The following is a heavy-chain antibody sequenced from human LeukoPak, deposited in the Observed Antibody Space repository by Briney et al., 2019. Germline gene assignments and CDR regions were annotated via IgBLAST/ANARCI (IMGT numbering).Heavy chain of an antibody. Sequence: GGSLRLSCAASGFTFSSYAMSWVRQAPGKGLEWVSAISGSGGSTYYADSVKGRFTISRDNSKNTLYLQMNSLRAEDTAVYYCAKVGYSSSWYDHFDYWGQGTLVTVSS. CDR2: ISGSGGST. D-gene: IGHD6-13*01. CDR3: AKVGYSSSWYDHFDY. J-gene: IGHJ4*02. CDR1: GFTFSSYA. V-gene: IGHV3-23*01.